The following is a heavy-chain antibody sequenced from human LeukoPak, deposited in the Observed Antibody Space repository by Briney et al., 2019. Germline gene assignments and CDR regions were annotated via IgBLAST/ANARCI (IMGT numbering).Heavy chain of an antibody. CDR2: IYSGGST. CDR1: GFTVSSNY. D-gene: IGHD3-10*01. CDR3: ARESRYGSGSAFDY. V-gene: IGHV3-66*01. J-gene: IGHJ4*02. Sequence: PGGSLRLSCAASGFTVSSNYMSWVRQAPGKGLEWVSVIYSGGSTYYADSVKGRFTISRDNSKNTLYLQVNSLRAEDTAVYYCARESRYGSGSAFDYWGQGTLVTVSS.